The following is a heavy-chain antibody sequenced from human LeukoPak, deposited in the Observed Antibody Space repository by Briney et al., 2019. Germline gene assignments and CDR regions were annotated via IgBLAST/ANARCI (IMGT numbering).Heavy chain of an antibody. V-gene: IGHV1-2*02. CDR1: GYTFTGYY. Sequence: ASVKVSCKASGYTFTGYYMHWVRQAPGQGLEWMGWINPNSGGTNYAQKFQGRVTMTRDTSISTAYMELSRLRSDDTAVYYCARDTLELRGYYYGMDVWGQGTTVTVSS. CDR2: INPNSGGT. D-gene: IGHD1-7*01. J-gene: IGHJ6*02. CDR3: ARDTLELRGYYYGMDV.